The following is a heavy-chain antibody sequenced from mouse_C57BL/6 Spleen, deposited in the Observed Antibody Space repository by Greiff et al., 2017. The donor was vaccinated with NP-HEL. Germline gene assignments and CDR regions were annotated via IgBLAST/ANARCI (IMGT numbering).Heavy chain of an antibody. CDR3: ARGPYYYGSSYDFDY. V-gene: IGHV1-55*01. CDR2: IYPGSGST. J-gene: IGHJ2*01. CDR1: CSTFPRSW. Sequence: QVQLQQPGAELVKPGASVKMSCNASCSTFPRSWITWVPPRPGQGLAWIGDIYPGSGSTNYNETFKSKATLTVDTSSRTAYMQLSSLTSEDSAVYYCARGPYYYGSSYDFDYWGQGTTLTVSS. D-gene: IGHD1-1*01.